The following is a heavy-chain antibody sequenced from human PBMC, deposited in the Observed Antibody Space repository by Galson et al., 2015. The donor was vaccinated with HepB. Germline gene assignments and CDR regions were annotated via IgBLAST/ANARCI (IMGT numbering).Heavy chain of an antibody. CDR2: IYWNDDK. CDR3: AHRSRDLQRNNWFDP. V-gene: IGHV2-5*01. D-gene: IGHD4-11*01. J-gene: IGHJ5*02. CDR1: GFSLSTSGVG. Sequence: LVKPTQTLTLTCTFSGFSLSTSGVGVGWIRQPPGKALEWLALIYWNDDKRYSPSLKSRLTITKDTSKNQVVLTMTNMDPVDTATYYCAHRSRDLQRNNWFDPWGQGTLVTVSS.